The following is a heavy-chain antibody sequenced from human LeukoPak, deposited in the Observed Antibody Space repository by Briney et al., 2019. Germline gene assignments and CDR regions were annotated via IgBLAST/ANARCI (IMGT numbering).Heavy chain of an antibody. CDR3: ARVVPFGELGDYFDY. CDR1: GYTFTSYG. CDR2: ISAYNGNT. Sequence: ASVKVSCKASGYTFTSYGISWVRQAPGQGLEWMGWISAYNGNTNYAQKLQGRVTMTTDTFTSTAYMELRSLRSDDTAVYYCARVVPFGELGDYFDYWGQGTLVTVSS. D-gene: IGHD3-10*01. J-gene: IGHJ4*02. V-gene: IGHV1-18*04.